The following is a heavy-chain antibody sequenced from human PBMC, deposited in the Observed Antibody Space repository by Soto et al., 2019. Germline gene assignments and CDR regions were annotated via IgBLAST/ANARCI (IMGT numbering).Heavy chain of an antibody. CDR3: ARGTYKDF. V-gene: IGHV1-18*01. Sequence: QVQLVQSGAEVKKPGASVKVSCKASGYTFITYGINWVRQAPRQGLEWMAWISAYNGNTYYAQNFQGRVTITTDTSTSTAYMELRSLRSDDTAIYYCARGTYKDFWGQGTLVTVSS. D-gene: IGHD1-1*01. CDR2: ISAYNGNT. CDR1: GYTFITYG. J-gene: IGHJ4*02.